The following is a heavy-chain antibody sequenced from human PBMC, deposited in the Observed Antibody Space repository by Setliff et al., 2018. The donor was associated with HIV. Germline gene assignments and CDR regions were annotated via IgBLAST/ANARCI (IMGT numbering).Heavy chain of an antibody. CDR2: LYYSGST. CDR3: AREIQFSATTYYYYYMDD. V-gene: IGHV4-39*07. J-gene: IGHJ6*03. D-gene: IGHD5-18*01. CDR1: DGSISSGSHF. Sequence: SETLSLTCAVYDGSISSGSHFWGWIRQAPGKGLQWIGSLYYSGSTYYNPSLKSRLTISVDTSKNQFSLKVTSVTAADTAVYYCAREIQFSATTYYYYYMDDWGRGTTVTVSS.